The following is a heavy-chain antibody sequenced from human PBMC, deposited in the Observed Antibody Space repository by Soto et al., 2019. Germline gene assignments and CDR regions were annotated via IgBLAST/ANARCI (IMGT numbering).Heavy chain of an antibody. Sequence: QVQLVQSGAEVKKPGSSVKVSCKASGGTFSSYAISWVRQAPGQGLEWMGGIIPIFGTANYAQKVQGRVTITADESTSTAYMELSSLRSEDTAVYYCARLKHGFDDSSGYYDWGQGTLVTVSS. J-gene: IGHJ4*02. CDR1: GGTFSSYA. V-gene: IGHV1-69*01. CDR3: ARLKHGFDDSSGYYD. D-gene: IGHD3-22*01. CDR2: IIPIFGTA.